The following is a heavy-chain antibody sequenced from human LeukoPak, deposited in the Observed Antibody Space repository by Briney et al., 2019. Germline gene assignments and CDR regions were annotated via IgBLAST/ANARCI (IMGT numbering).Heavy chain of an antibody. CDR3: AKDRGQIAVAGSAPALYYFDY. J-gene: IGHJ4*02. CDR2: IRYDGSNK. CDR1: GFTFSSYG. D-gene: IGHD6-19*01. Sequence: PGGSLRLSCAASGFTFSSYGMHWVRQAPGKGLEWVAFIRYDGSNKYYADSVKGRFTISRDNSKNTLYLQMNSLRDEDTAVYYCAKDRGQIAVAGSAPALYYFDYWGQGTLVTVSS. V-gene: IGHV3-30*02.